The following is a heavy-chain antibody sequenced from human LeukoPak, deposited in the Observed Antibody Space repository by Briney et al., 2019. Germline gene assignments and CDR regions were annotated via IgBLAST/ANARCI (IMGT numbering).Heavy chain of an antibody. CDR1: GFTFSSYA. D-gene: IGHD6-13*01. Sequence: GGSLRLSCAASGFTFSSYAMSWVRQAPGKELEWVPAINGSGGSTYYADSVKGRFTISRDNSKNTLYLQMNSLRAEDTAVYYCAKDLLAAAGGPLDYWGQGTLVTVSS. V-gene: IGHV3-23*01. J-gene: IGHJ4*02. CDR2: INGSGGST. CDR3: AKDLLAAAGGPLDY.